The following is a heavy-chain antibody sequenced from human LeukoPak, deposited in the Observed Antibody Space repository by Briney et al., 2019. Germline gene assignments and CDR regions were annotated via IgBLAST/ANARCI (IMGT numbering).Heavy chain of an antibody. D-gene: IGHD1-14*01. CDR1: GYTFTGYY. J-gene: IGHJ6*02. CDR2: NNPNSGGT. Sequence: ASVTVSCMSSGYTFTGYYMHWVRQAPGQGLEWVGWNNPNSGGTNYVQKFQGRATMTRDTSISTAYMELSRRRSDDTAVYYCARASIGSRYYGMGVWGQGTTVTVSS. CDR3: ARASIGSRYYGMGV. V-gene: IGHV1-2*02.